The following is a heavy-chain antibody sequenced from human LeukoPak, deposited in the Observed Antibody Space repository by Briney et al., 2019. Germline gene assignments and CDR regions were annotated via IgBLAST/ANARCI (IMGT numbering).Heavy chain of an antibody. CDR2: INSDGSWT. CDR1: GNYW. D-gene: IGHD3-3*01. Sequence: GGSLRLSCAASGNYWMHWVRQAPGKGLVWASHINSDGSWTSYADSVKGRFTISRDNAKNSLYLQMNSLRDEDTAVYYCARGGTYYDFWSGYYRGTFDYWGQGTLVTVSS. J-gene: IGHJ4*02. CDR3: ARGGTYYDFWSGYYRGTFDY. V-gene: IGHV3-74*01.